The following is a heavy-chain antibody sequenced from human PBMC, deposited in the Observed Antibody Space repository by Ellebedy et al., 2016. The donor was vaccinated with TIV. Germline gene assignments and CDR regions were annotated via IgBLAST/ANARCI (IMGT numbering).Heavy chain of an antibody. D-gene: IGHD5-12*01. V-gene: IGHV1-69*13. CDR2: IIPIFRTT. J-gene: IGHJ4*02. CDR1: GGTFNSNA. Sequence: ASVKVSCKASGGTFNSNAISWVRQAPGQGLEWMGGIIPIFRTTNYAQKFQGRVTITADALGSTAYMDLSSLSAEDTAVYYCTRDMVQGMVARYLWFDCWGQGTLVTVSS. CDR3: TRDMVQGMVARYLWFDC.